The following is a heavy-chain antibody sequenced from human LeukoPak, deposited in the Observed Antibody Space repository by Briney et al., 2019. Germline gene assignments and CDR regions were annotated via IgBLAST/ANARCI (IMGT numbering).Heavy chain of an antibody. CDR2: ISSSGSTI. D-gene: IGHD2-15*01. CDR3: ARDPYCSGGSCYDLAFDY. Sequence: GGSLRLSCAASGFTFSSYEMNWVRQAPGKGLEWVSYISSSGSTIYYADSVKGRFTISRDNAKNSLYLQMNSLRAEDTAVYYCARDPYCSGGSCYDLAFDYWGQGTLVTVSS. V-gene: IGHV3-48*03. CDR1: GFTFSSYE. J-gene: IGHJ4*02.